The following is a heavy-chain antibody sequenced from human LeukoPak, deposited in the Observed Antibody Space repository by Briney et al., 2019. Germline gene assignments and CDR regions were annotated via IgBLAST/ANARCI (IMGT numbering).Heavy chain of an antibody. Sequence: SETLSLTCTVSGGSISSSSYYWGWIRQPPGKGLEWIGSIYYSGSTYYNPSLKSRVTISVDTSKNQFSLKLSSVTAADTAVYYCARSGRDSSSWYEFFYWYFDLWGRGTLVTVSS. CDR3: ARSGRDSSSWYEFFYWYFDL. CDR2: IYYSGST. V-gene: IGHV4-39*07. D-gene: IGHD6-13*01. J-gene: IGHJ2*01. CDR1: GGSISSSSYY.